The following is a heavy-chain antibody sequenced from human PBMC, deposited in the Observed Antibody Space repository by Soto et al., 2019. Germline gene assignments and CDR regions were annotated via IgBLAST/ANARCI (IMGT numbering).Heavy chain of an antibody. V-gene: IGHV1-3*05. J-gene: IGHJ5*02. CDR3: ARQTGSNWFDP. CDR1: GYTFTSYA. D-gene: IGHD1-1*01. CDR2: INAGNGNT. Sequence: QVQLVKSGAEEKKPGASVKVSCKASGYTFTSYAMHWVRQAPGQRLEWMGWINAGNGNTKYSQKIEGRVTITRDTSASTAYMELSRLRSEDTAVYYCARQTGSNWFDPWGQGTLVTGSS.